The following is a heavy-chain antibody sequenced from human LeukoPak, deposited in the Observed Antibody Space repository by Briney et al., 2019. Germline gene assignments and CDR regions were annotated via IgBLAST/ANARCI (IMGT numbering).Heavy chain of an antibody. CDR1: GYTFTGFH. V-gene: IGHV1-2*02. D-gene: IGHD3-16*01. J-gene: IGHJ4*02. Sequence: ASVKVSCRASGYTFTGFHIHWVRQAPGQGLEYMGWINPNSGDTNYAQKFQGRVTMTRDTSISTAYMELSSLRFDDTAVYYFTTSPGDPFDYWGQGTLVTVSS. CDR2: INPNSGDT. CDR3: TTSPGDPFDY.